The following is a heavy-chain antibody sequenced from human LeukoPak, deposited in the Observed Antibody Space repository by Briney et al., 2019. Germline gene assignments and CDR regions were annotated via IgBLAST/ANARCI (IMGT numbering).Heavy chain of an antibody. CDR2: IYYSGST. J-gene: IGHJ3*02. CDR3: ARPTRLRFLEWLSSGAFDI. D-gene: IGHD3-3*01. CDR1: GGSISSYY. V-gene: IGHV4-59*01. Sequence: SETLSLTCTVSGGSISSYYWSWIRQPPGKGLEWIGYIYYSGSTNYNPSLKSRVTISVDTSKNQFSLKLSSVTAADTAVYYCARPTRLRFLEWLSSGAFDIWGQGTMVTVSS.